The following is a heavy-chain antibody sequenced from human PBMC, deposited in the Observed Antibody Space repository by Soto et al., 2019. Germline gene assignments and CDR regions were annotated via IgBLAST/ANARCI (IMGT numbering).Heavy chain of an antibody. CDR2: INAYNGNT. CDR1: GYSLTRYG. Sequence: QVQLVQSGAEVKNPGASVKVSCKASGYSLTRYGIGWARQAPGQGLEWMGWINAYNGNTNYAQNLQGRLTLTTDTSTTAAYMELRSLRSNDTGIYYCAMVDVYVTPSPQDVWGQGTTVTVSS. V-gene: IGHV1-18*01. D-gene: IGHD3-16*01. CDR3: AMVDVYVTPSPQDV. J-gene: IGHJ6*02.